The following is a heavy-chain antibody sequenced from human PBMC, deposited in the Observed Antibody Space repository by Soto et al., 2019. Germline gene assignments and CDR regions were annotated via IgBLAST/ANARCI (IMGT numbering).Heavy chain of an antibody. CDR2: IRSKAYGGTT. CDR1: GFTFGDYA. V-gene: IGHV3-49*04. J-gene: IGHJ4*02. CDR3: TRVPGDYYDSSLLSYFDY. D-gene: IGHD3-22*01. Sequence: GGSLRLSCTASGFTFGDYAMSWVRQAPGKGLEWVGFIRSKAYGGTTEYAASVKGRFTISRDDSKSIAYLQMNSLKTEDTAVYYCTRVPGDYYDSSLLSYFDYWGQGTLVTVSS.